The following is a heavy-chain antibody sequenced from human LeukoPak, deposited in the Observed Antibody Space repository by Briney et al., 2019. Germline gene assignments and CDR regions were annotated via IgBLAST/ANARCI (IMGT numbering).Heavy chain of an antibody. CDR3: ARLGVAAHVDY. D-gene: IGHD2-21*01. CDR2: ISDSGGVT. J-gene: IGHJ4*01. V-gene: IGHV3-23*01. Sequence: PGGSLRLSCAASGFTFSTYAMTWVRQAPGKGLEWVSSISDSGGVTFYTDSVKGRFTFSRDNSKNTLSLQMNSLSAEGTAVYYCARLGVAAHVDYWGQGTLVTVSS. CDR1: GFTFSTYA.